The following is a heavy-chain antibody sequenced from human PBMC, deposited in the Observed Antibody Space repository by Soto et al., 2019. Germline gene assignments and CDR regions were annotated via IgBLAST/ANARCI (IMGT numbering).Heavy chain of an antibody. CDR1: GGSLSGYY. CDR3: ARGQEGVVATH. Sequence: QVQLQQWGAGLLKPSETLSLNCAVTGGSLSGYYWSWIRQPPGKGLEWIGEVKDGGHPNYSPSLRGXXTXSXXTSNNQFSLRLNSVTAADTGVYSCARGQEGVVATHWDQGSLVTVSS. J-gene: IGHJ4*02. V-gene: IGHV4-34*01. CDR2: VKDGGHP. D-gene: IGHD5-12*01.